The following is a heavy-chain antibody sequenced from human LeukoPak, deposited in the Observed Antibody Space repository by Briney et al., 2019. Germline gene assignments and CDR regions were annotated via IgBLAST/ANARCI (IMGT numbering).Heavy chain of an antibody. D-gene: IGHD3-3*01. V-gene: IGHV3-48*03. CDR3: ARNGFWSGNYHYYGMDV. CDR1: GFSFRTYE. CDR2: IETSGNTI. Sequence: GGSLRLSCAASGFSFRTYEMNWVRQVPGEGLEWVSYIETSGNTIHYADSVKGRFTMSRDNAKKSLYLQMNSLRAEDTAVYYCARNGFWSGNYHYYGMDVWGQGATVTVSS. J-gene: IGHJ6*02.